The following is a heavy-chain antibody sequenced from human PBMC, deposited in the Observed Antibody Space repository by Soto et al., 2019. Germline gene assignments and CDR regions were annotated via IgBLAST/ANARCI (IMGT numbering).Heavy chain of an antibody. D-gene: IGHD3-10*01. CDR2: IFRTGNT. V-gene: IGHV4-59*01. CDR1: GDSFSSYY. Sequence: SETLSLTCTVSGDSFSSYYWTWIRQPPGKRLEWVAYIFRTGNTNYNPSLKSRVTISVDTSKNQFSLKLRSVTPADTAVYYCAALDGALDYWGPGTLVTVSS. J-gene: IGHJ4*02. CDR3: AALDGALDY.